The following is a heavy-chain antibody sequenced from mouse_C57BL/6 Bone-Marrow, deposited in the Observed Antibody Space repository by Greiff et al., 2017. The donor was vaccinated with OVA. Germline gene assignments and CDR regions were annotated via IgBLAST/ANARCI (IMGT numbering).Heavy chain of an antibody. CDR3: ARHADGYYFAY. J-gene: IGHJ3*01. D-gene: IGHD2-3*01. CDR2: ISNGGGST. Sequence: DVMLVESGGGLVQPGGSLKLSCAASGFTFSDYYMYWVRQTPEKRLEWVAYISNGGGSTYYPDTVKGRFSISRDNAKNTLYLQMSRLKSEDTAMYYCARHADGYYFAYWGQGTLVTVSA. V-gene: IGHV5-12*01. CDR1: GFTFSDYY.